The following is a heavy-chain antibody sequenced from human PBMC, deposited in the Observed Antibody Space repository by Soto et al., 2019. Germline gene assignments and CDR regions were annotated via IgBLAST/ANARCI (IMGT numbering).Heavy chain of an antibody. CDR1: GYTFTSYA. CDR2: INAGNGNT. CDR3: ASSYSYGYGAFDI. J-gene: IGHJ3*02. D-gene: IGHD5-18*01. V-gene: IGHV1-3*01. Sequence: QVQLVQSGAEVKKPGASVKVSCKASGYTFTSYAMHWVRQAPGQRLEWMGWINAGNGNTKYSQKFQGRVTITRDTSARTAYIELSSLTSEDTAVYYCASSYSYGYGAFDIWGLGTMVTVSS.